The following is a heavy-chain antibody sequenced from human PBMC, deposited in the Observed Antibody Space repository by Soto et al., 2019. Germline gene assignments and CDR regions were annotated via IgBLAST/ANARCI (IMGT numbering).Heavy chain of an antibody. V-gene: IGHV3-48*02. J-gene: IGHJ4*02. D-gene: IGHD2-21*02. Sequence: EVQLVESGGGLVQPGGSLRLSCAASGFTFSSDSMNWVRQAPGKGLEWVSYISSSSSTIYYADSVKGRFTISRDNAKNSLYLQMNSLRDEDTAVYYCARDLLYCGGDCHSDYWGQGTLVTVSS. CDR2: ISSSSSTI. CDR3: ARDLLYCGGDCHSDY. CDR1: GFTFSSDS.